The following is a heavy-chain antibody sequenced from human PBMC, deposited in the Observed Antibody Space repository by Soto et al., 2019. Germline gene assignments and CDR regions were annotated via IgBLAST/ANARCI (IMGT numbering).Heavy chain of an antibody. D-gene: IGHD4-17*01. V-gene: IGHV3-73*01. CDR3: TRLYSDYAANGAFDI. J-gene: IGHJ3*02. CDR1: GFTFTVSA. CDR2: IRSKANSYAT. Sequence: EVQLVESGGGLVQPGGSLKLSCAASGFTFTVSAVHWVRQASGKGLEWVGRIRSKANSYATAYAASVKGRFTISRDDSKSTAYLQMNSLKSEDTAVYYCTRLYSDYAANGAFDIWGQGTMVTVSS.